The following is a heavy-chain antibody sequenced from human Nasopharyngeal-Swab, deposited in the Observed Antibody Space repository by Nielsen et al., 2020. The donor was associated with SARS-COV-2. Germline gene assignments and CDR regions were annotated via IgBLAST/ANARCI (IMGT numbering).Heavy chain of an antibody. CDR3: ARIGGIAVAADGFDY. V-gene: IGHV3-7*05. CDR1: GFTFSSYW. J-gene: IGHJ4*02. D-gene: IGHD6-19*01. CDR2: IKQDGSEK. Sequence: GESLKISCAASGFTFSSYWMSWVRQAPGKGLEWVANIKQDGSEKYYVDSVKGRFTISRDNAKNSLYLQMNSLRAEDTAVYYRARIGGIAVAADGFDYWGQGTLVTVSS.